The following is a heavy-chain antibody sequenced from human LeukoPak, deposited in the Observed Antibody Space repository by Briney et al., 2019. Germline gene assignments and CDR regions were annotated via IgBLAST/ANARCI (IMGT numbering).Heavy chain of an antibody. CDR2: ISSSSSYI. Sequence: GSLRLSCAASGFTFSSYSMHWVRQAPGKGLEWVSSISSSSSYIYYADSVKGRFTISRDNAKNSLYLQMNSLRAEDTAVYYCARARDYEKVFDYWGQGTLVTVSS. CDR1: GFTFSSYS. V-gene: IGHV3-21*01. CDR3: ARARDYEKVFDY. J-gene: IGHJ4*02. D-gene: IGHD4-17*01.